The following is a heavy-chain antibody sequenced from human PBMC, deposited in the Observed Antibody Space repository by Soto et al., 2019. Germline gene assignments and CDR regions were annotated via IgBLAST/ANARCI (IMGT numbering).Heavy chain of an antibody. J-gene: IGHJ4*02. Sequence: QVQLVQSGAEMKKPGSSVKVSCQSSGGTFNTYAMNWVRQAPGQGPEWMGDISPMFGGANYAPKFQGRVTLTADESTGTSYMQLSSLTSEDTALYFCAREVQVHTPAFVYWGQGTLVTVSS. CDR2: ISPMFGGA. CDR3: AREVQVHTPAFVY. D-gene: IGHD3-10*01. V-gene: IGHV1-69*19. CDR1: GGTFNTYA.